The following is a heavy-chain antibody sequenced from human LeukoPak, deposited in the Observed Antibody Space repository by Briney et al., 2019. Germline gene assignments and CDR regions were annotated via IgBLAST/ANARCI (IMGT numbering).Heavy chain of an antibody. CDR2: IYYSGST. D-gene: IGHD3-10*01. V-gene: IGHV4-59*08. CDR1: GGSISTYY. CDR3: ARVILESDYYGSGSYAPYYYYGMDV. J-gene: IGHJ6*02. Sequence: SETLSLTCTVSGGSISTYYWSWIRQPPGKGLEWIGYIYYSGSTNYNPSLKSRVTISVDTSKNQFSLKLSSVTAADTAVYYCARVILESDYYGSGSYAPYYYYGMDVWGQGTTVTVSS.